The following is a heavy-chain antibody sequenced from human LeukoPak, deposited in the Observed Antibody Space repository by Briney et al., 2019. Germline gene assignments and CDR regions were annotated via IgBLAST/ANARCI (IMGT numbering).Heavy chain of an antibody. V-gene: IGHV3-30*04. CDR1: GFTFSSYA. J-gene: IGHJ4*02. CDR3: AKEDGLGY. D-gene: IGHD7-27*01. CDR2: ISYDGSNK. Sequence: GGSLRLSCAASGFTFSSYAMHWVRQAPGKGLEWVAVISYDGSNKYYADSVKGRFTIPRDNSKNTLYLQMNSLRAEDTAVYYCAKEDGLGYWGQGTLVTVSS.